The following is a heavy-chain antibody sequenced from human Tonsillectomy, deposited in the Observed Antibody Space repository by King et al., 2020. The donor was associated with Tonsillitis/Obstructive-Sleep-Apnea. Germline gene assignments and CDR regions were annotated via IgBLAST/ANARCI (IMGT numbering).Heavy chain of an antibody. J-gene: IGHJ4*02. Sequence: VQLVESGGGVVQPGRSLRLSCAASGFTFSSYAMHWVPQAPGKGLDGVAVISYDGGNKYYADSVKGRFTISRDNSKNTLYLQMNSLRAEDTAVYYCAREAYSSSSGGYFDYWGQGTLVTVSS. CDR1: GFTFSSYA. CDR2: ISYDGGNK. V-gene: IGHV3-30*04. CDR3: AREAYSSSSGGYFDY. D-gene: IGHD6-6*01.